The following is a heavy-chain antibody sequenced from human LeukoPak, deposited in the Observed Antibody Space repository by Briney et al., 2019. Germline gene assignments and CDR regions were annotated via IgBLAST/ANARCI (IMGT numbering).Heavy chain of an antibody. CDR1: GGSISSHY. CDR2: IYSSVST. D-gene: IGHD3-10*01. J-gene: IGHJ4*02. CDR3: ARSLYGHYFDY. V-gene: IGHV4-59*11. Sequence: SETLSLTCTVSGGSISSHYWSWIRQPPGKGLEWIGYIYSSVSTKYNPSLESRVTISVDTSKNQFSLKVSSVTAADTAVYYCARSLYGHYFDYWGQGTLVTVSS.